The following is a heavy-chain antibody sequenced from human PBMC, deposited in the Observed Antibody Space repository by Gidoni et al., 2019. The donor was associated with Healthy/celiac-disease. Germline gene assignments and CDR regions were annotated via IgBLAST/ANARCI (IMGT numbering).Heavy chain of an antibody. D-gene: IGHD4-17*01. CDR1: GVTFSSYS. CDR2: ISSSSSYI. Sequence: SCAAYGVTFSSYSMNWIRQALGKGLEWVSSISSSSSYIYYADSVKGLFTISRDNAKNSLYLQMNSLRADDTSVYYCARVGYGGNYPFGYWGQVTLVTVSS. V-gene: IGHV3-21*01. J-gene: IGHJ4*02. CDR3: ARVGYGGNYPFGY.